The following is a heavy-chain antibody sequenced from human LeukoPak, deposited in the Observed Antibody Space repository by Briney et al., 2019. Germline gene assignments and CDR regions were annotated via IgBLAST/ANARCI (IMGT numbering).Heavy chain of an antibody. D-gene: IGHD1-26*01. J-gene: IGHJ4*02. V-gene: IGHV3-64D*06. CDR3: AKDTRYSGSYGYFDY. Sequence: PGGSLRLSCSASGFTFSSYAMHWVRQAPGKGLEYVSAISSNGGSTYYADSVKGRFTISRDNSKNTLYLQMSSLRAEDTAVYYCAKDTRYSGSYGYFDYWGQGTLVTVSS. CDR1: GFTFSSYA. CDR2: ISSNGGST.